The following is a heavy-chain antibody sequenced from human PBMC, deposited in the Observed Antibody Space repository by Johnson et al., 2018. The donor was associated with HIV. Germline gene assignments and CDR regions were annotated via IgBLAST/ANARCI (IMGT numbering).Heavy chain of an antibody. CDR3: ARDRGIAARPFRYAFDI. J-gene: IGHJ3*02. CDR2: ISYDGSNK. V-gene: IGHV3-30*04. D-gene: IGHD6-6*01. CDR1: GFTFSSYT. Sequence: QMLLVESGGGLVQPGGSLRLSCVASGFTFSSYTLHWVRQAPGKGLEWVAVISYDGSNKYYADSVKGRFTISRDNSKNTLYLQMNSLRAEDTAVYYCARDRGIAARPFRYAFDIWGQGTMVTVSS.